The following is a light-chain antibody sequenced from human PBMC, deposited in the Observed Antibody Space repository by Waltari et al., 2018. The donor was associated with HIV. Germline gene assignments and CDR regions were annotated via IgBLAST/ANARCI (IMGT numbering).Light chain of an antibody. Sequence: QSALTQPPSASGSPGPSVPLTCTGTSRAVVGSHYASWYQQHPGKAPKLMIYEVSKRPSGVPDRFSGSNSGNTASLTVAGLQAEDEADYYCSSYAGSNNLVFGGGTKLTVL. J-gene: IGLJ2*01. CDR2: EVS. CDR3: SSYAGSNNLV. CDR1: SRAVVGSHY. V-gene: IGLV2-8*01.